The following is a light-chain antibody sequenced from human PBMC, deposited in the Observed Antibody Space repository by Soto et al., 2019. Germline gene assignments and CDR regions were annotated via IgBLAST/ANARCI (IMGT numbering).Light chain of an antibody. Sequence: DIVTTHSPDSLSVSLGERATIHCNTIRIILFNSNKKDYLAWYQQKPGQPPKLLIYWASIRESGVPDRFSGSGSGTDFTLTISSLQAEDVALYYCQQYYSSITFGQGTRLEIK. CDR1: RIILFNSNKKDY. CDR2: WAS. J-gene: IGKJ5*01. V-gene: IGKV4-1*01. CDR3: QQYYSSIT.